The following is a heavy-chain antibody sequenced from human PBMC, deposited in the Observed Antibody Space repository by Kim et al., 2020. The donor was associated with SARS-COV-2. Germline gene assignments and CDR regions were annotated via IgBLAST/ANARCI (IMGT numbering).Heavy chain of an antibody. V-gene: IGHV1-3*01. CDR2: T. Sequence: TKYSPKFQDRVTITSDTSASTAYMELGSLRSEDTAVYYCGGSYSSGWYESWGQGTLVTVSS. J-gene: IGHJ5*01. CDR3: GGSYSSGWYES. D-gene: IGHD3-22*01.